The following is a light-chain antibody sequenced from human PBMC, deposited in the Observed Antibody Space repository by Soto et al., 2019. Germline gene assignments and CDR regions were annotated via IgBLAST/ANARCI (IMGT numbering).Light chain of an antibody. CDR3: SSYTTSNTRQIV. CDR2: DVS. Sequence: QSVLTQPASVSGFPGQSINISCTGTGSDVGGYNYVSWYQHHPGKAPKLIIYDVSNRPSGVSNPFSGSKSGNTASLTISGLQPEDEADYYCSSYTTSNTRQIVFGTGTKVTVL. J-gene: IGLJ1*01. CDR1: GSDVGGYNY. V-gene: IGLV2-14*03.